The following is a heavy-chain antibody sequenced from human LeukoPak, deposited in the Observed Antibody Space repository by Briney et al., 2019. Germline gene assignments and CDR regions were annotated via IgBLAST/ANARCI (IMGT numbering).Heavy chain of an antibody. CDR2: INPSGGST. D-gene: IGHD1-26*01. V-gene: IGHV1-46*01. J-gene: IGHJ5*02. CDR1: GYTFTSYY. CDR3: AVCLGIGTHWFDP. Sequence: ASVKVSCKASGYTFTSYYMHWVRQAPGQGLEWMGIINPSGGSTSYAQKFQGRVTITADESTSTAYMELSSLRSEDTAVYYCAVCLGIGTHWFDPWGQGTLVTVSS.